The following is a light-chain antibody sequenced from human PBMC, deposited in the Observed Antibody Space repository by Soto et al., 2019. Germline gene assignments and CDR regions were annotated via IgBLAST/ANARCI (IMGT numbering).Light chain of an antibody. V-gene: IGKV1-39*01. CDR2: AAS. J-gene: IGKJ1*01. Sequence: DIQMTQSPSTLFTSXGDSVTIAXXASQSISSWLAWYQQKPGKAPKLLIYAASSLQSGVPSRFRGSGSGTDFTLTISSLQPEDFATYYCQQSDSMPWTFGQGTKVDNK. CDR3: QQSDSMPWT. CDR1: QSISSW.